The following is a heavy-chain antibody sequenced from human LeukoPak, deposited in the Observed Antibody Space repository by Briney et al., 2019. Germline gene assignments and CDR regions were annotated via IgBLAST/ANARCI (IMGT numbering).Heavy chain of an antibody. D-gene: IGHD5-12*01. CDR2: ITTSGDTT. CDR1: EFTFRSHA. V-gene: IGHV3-23*01. CDR3: AKDQGGYVWYFDL. J-gene: IGHJ2*01. Sequence: PGGSLRLSCAASEFTFRSHAMTWVRQAPGKGLEWVSSITTSGDTTYYADSVKGRFTISRDNFKNTLYLQMNSLRAEDTAVYYCAKDQGGYVWYFDLWGRGTLVTVSS.